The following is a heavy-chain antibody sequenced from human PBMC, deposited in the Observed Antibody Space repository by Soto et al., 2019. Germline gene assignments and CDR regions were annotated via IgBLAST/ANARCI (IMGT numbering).Heavy chain of an antibody. CDR3: AGTTAPQWYYMDV. CDR2: TYYRSRWYN. Sequence: QVQLQESGPGLAKPSQTLSLTCAISGDSVSSNSAAWNWIRLSPSRGLEWLARTYYRSRWYNDYAVSVRSRITVNPDTSKKQCSPQLTAVAPEGTAVYYCAGTTAPQWYYMDVWGKETRVTVSS. CDR1: GDSVSSNSAA. V-gene: IGHV6-1*01. D-gene: IGHD1-7*01. J-gene: IGHJ6*03.